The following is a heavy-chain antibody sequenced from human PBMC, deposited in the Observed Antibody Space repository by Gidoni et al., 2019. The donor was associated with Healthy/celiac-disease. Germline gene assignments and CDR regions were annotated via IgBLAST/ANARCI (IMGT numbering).Heavy chain of an antibody. D-gene: IGHD3-10*01. CDR2: ISAYNGNT. V-gene: IGHV1-18*04. J-gene: IGHJ6*02. CDR1: GYPLTSYG. CDR3: ARDLDPSGYYGMDV. Sequence: QRVQSGAGVKKPGAAVKVSCTASGYPLTSYGIRWVRQAPGQGLDWMGWISAYNGNTNYAQKLQGRVTMTTDPSTSTAYMELRSPRSDDTAVYYCARDLDPSGYYGMDVWGQGTTVTVSS.